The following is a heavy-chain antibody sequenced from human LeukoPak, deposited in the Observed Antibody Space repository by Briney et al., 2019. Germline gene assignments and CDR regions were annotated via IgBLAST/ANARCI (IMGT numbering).Heavy chain of an antibody. D-gene: IGHD3-22*01. CDR1: GFTFTSYS. CDR2: ISGSSSYI. Sequence: PGGSLRLSCAASGFTFTSYSMNWVRQAPGKGLEWVSSISGSSSYIYYADSVKGRLTISRDNAKNSLYLQMNSLRAEDTAVYYGAGSLYNYDSSGYYYADYWGQGTLVTVSS. J-gene: IGHJ4*02. CDR3: AGSLYNYDSSGYYYADY. V-gene: IGHV3-21*01.